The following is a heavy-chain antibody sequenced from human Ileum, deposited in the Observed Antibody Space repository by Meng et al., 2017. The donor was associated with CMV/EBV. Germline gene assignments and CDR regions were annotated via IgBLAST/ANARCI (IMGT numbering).Heavy chain of an antibody. CDR2: ISSGSSYI. J-gene: IGHJ4*02. CDR3: ARDIAAGGNDY. Sequence: LSCAASGFTFSSYSMNWVRQAPGKGLEWVSSISSGSSYIYYADSVKGRFTISRDNAKNSLYLQMNSLRAEDTAVYYCARDIAAGGNDYWGQGTLVTVSS. V-gene: IGHV3-21*01. D-gene: IGHD6-13*01. CDR1: GFTFSSYS.